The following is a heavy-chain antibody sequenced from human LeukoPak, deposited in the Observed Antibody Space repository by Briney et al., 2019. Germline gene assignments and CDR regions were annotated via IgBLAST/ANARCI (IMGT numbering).Heavy chain of an antibody. D-gene: IGHD1-26*01. J-gene: IGHJ4*02. CDR1: GFTFSSYG. CDR2: IHHDGSNK. CDR3: AKDSSMGSYPTFDY. Sequence: PGGSLRLSCAASGFTFSSYGMHWVRQAPGKGLDWVAFIHHDGSNKYYADSVKGRFTISRDNSKNTLYLQMNSLRAEDTAVYYCAKDSSMGSYPTFDYWGQGTLVTVSS. V-gene: IGHV3-30*02.